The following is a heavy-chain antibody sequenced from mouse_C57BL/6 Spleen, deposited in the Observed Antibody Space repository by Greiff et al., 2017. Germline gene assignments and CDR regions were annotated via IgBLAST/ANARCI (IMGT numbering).Heavy chain of an antibody. V-gene: IGHV5-17*01. CDR2: ISSGSSTI. J-gene: IGHJ4*01. Sequence: EVNLVESGGGLVKPGGSLKLSCAASGFTFSDYGMHWVRQAPEKGLEWVAYISSGSSTIYYADTVKGRFTISRDNAKNTLFLQMTSLRSEDTAMYYCARQVVATYYYAMDYWGQGTSVTVSS. D-gene: IGHD1-1*01. CDR1: GFTFSDYG. CDR3: ARQVVATYYYAMDY.